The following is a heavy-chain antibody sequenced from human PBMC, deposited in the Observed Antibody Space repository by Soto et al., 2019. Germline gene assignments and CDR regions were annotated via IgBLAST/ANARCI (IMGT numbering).Heavy chain of an antibody. CDR1: GGSISSFY. CDR3: ARGWASSWYYFDY. D-gene: IGHD6-13*01. J-gene: IGHJ4*02. CDR2: IYYSGST. Sequence: SETLSLTCTVSGGSISSFYWSWIRQPPGKGLEWIGYIYYSGSTNYNPSLKSRVTISVDTSKNQFSLKLRSMTAADTAMYYCARGWASSWYYFDYWGQGTLVTVSS. V-gene: IGHV4-59*01.